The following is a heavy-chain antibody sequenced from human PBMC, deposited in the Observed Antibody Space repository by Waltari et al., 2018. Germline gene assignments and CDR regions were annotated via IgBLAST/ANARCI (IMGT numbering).Heavy chain of an antibody. CDR1: GFTFSSCN. CDR3: AREGWYGNYYYYGMDV. D-gene: IGHD2-15*01. CDR2: IRSSSSII. J-gene: IGHJ6*02. Sequence: EVQLVESGGGLVQPGGSLRLSCAASGFTFSSCNMTWFRKAPGEGVEGVSYIRSSSSIIYYADAVKGRFTISRDNAKNSLYLQINSLRAEDTAVYYCAREGWYGNYYYYGMDVWGQGTTVTVSS. V-gene: IGHV3-48*01.